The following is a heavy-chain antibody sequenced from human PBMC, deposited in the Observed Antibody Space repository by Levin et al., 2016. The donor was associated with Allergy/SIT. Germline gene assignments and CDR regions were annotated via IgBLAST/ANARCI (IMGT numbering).Heavy chain of an antibody. V-gene: IGHV3-15*01. D-gene: IGHD6-19*01. J-gene: IGHJ3*01. Sequence: GGSLRLSCAVSGLTFSDIWLTWVRQAPEKGLQWVGQIRPKSDGERTDYAESVQGRFTISRDDSINVLYLQMDSLKFEDTGTYYCATNAGYCRGPSCWLVDGYEFWGPGAQVTVSS. CDR1: GLTFSDIW. CDR2: IRPKSDGERT. CDR3: ATNAGYCRGPSCWLVDGYEF.